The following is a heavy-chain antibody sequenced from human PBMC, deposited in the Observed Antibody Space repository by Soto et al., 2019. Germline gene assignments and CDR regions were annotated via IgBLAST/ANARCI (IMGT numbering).Heavy chain of an antibody. D-gene: IGHD3-3*01. J-gene: IGHJ3*02. V-gene: IGHV3-7*01. CDR2: IKQDGSEK. CDR3: ATFPTYYDFWSGLADAFDI. Sequence: GGSLRLSCAASGFTFSNYEMHWVRQAPGKGLEWVANIKQDGSEKYYVDSVKGRFTISRDNAKNSLYLQMNSLRAEDTAVYYCATFPTYYDFWSGLADAFDIWGQGTMVTVSS. CDR1: GFTFSNYE.